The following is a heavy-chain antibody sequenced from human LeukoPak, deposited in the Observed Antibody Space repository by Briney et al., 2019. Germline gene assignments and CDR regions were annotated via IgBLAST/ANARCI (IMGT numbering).Heavy chain of an antibody. CDR2: IYYSGST. Sequence: SETLSLTCTVSGGSVSSGSYYWSWIRQPPGKGLEWIGYIYYSGSTNYNPSLKSRVTISVDTSKNQFSLKLSSVTAADTAVYYCVRPLEEYSYATLGYWGQGTLVTVSS. D-gene: IGHD5-18*01. CDR1: GGSVSSGSYY. J-gene: IGHJ4*02. V-gene: IGHV4-61*01. CDR3: VRPLEEYSYATLGY.